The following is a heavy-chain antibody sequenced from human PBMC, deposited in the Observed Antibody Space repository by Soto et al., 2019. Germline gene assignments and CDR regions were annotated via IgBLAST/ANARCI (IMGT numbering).Heavy chain of an antibody. V-gene: IGHV3-23*01. Sequence: PGGSLRLSCTASGFTFGAYAMTWVRQAPEKGLEWISSLTSYGNSYYADSVKGRFTISRDNSKNTLFLQMNSLRAEDTAVYYCAKRVTYRGAAFCVDNWGQGTLVTVSS. D-gene: IGHD5-12*01. J-gene: IGHJ4*02. CDR3: AKRVTYRGAAFCVDN. CDR1: GFTFGAYA. CDR2: LTSYGNS.